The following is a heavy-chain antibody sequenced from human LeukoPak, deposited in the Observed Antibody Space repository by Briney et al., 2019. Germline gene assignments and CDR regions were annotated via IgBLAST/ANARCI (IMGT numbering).Heavy chain of an antibody. J-gene: IGHJ4*02. CDR3: ARAAGFYDSSGYYAFDLDY. Sequence: GGSLRLSCAASGVTFSSYSMNGVRQAPGKGLERVSSISSSSSYIYYADSVKGRFTISRDNAKNSLYLQMNSLRAEDTAVYYCARAAGFYDSSGYYAFDLDYWGQGTLVTVSS. CDR1: GVTFSSYS. V-gene: IGHV3-21*01. CDR2: ISSSSSYI. D-gene: IGHD3-22*01.